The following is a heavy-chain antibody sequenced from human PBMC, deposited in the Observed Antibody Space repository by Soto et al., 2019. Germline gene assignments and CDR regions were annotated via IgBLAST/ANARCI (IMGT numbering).Heavy chain of an antibody. CDR3: AHVDSSGWYSDY. CDR1: GFSLSTSGVG. V-gene: IGHV2-5*02. Sequence: QITLKESGLTLVKPTQTLTLTCTFSGFSLSTSGVGVGWIRQPPGKALEWLALIYWDDDKRYSPSLKSRLTITKDTSKNQVVLTMTNMDPVDTATYYCAHVDSSGWYSDYWGQGTLVTVSS. CDR2: IYWDDDK. J-gene: IGHJ4*02. D-gene: IGHD6-19*01.